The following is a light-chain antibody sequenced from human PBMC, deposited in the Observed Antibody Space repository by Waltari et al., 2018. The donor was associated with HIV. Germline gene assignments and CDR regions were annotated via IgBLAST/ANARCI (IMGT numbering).Light chain of an antibody. CDR2: GAS. V-gene: IGKV1-6*01. J-gene: IGKJ2*01. Sequence: AIQMSQSPSSLSASVGARVTITCRASQEIGNDLSWYQQKLGEAPKLLIYGASNLHSGVSSRFSGSGSGRDFTLTISGLQPEDFAIYYCLQDYTYPRTFGQGTNLDI. CDR3: LQDYTYPRT. CDR1: QEIGND.